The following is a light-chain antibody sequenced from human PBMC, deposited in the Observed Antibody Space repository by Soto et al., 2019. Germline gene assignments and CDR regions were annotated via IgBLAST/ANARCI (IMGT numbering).Light chain of an antibody. J-gene: IGKJ5*01. V-gene: IGKV3-15*01. CDR1: QSMSNN. Sequence: DIVMTQSPATLSVSPGGRATLSCRASQSMSNNLAWYQQKPGQAPRLLIYGASTRDTGIPDRFSGSGSGTEFTLTISSLQSEDFAIYYCQQYHNWPPFTFGQGTRLEIK. CDR2: GAS. CDR3: QQYHNWPPFT.